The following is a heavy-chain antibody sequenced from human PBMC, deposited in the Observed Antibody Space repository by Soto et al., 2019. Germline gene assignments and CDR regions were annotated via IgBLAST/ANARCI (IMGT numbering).Heavy chain of an antibody. J-gene: IGHJ4*02. CDR1: GFTFSSYA. D-gene: IGHD2-15*01. Sequence: PGGSLRLSCAASGFTFSSYAMSWVRQAPGKGLEGVSAISRSGGSTYYPDSVKGRFTISRVNSTNTLYLQMNSVTAEETALYHCEKDRGSVVALFHYWGQGT. CDR2: ISRSGGST. V-gene: IGHV3-23*01. CDR3: EKDRGSVVALFHY.